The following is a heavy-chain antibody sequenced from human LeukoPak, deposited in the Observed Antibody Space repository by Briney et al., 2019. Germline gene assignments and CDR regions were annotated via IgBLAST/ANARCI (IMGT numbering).Heavy chain of an antibody. V-gene: IGHV3-23*01. CDR2: INPSGGST. J-gene: IGHJ4*02. Sequence: GGSLRLSCAASGFTFSNYAMNWVRQAPGRGLEWVSAINPSGGSTYYADSAKGRFTISRDNSKNTLYLQMNSLRAEDTALYFCAKAVSHSYFDFWGQGTLVTVSA. D-gene: IGHD6-19*01. CDR3: AKAVSHSYFDF. CDR1: GFTFSNYA.